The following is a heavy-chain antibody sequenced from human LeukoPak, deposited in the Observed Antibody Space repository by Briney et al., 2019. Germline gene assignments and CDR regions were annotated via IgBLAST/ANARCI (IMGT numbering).Heavy chain of an antibody. J-gene: IGHJ4*02. V-gene: IGHV3-49*04. CDR1: GFTFGDYA. Sequence: GGSLRLSCSASGFTFGDYAITWVRQAPGKGLEWVGFIRDKAFGGATQYAASVKGRFSISRDDSKSVAYLEMNSVKSEDTAIYYCSRDPQLAFWGQGTLVTVSS. CDR2: IRDKAFGGAT. CDR3: SRDPQLAF.